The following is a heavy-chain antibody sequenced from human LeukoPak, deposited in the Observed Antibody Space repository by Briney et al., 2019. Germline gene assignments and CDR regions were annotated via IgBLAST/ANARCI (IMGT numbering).Heavy chain of an antibody. J-gene: IGHJ5*02. D-gene: IGHD3-22*01. Sequence: SETLSLTCTVSGGSISTYYWNWIRQPPGKGLEWIGYIYYSGSIDYNPSLKSRVTISVDTSKNQFSLKLSSVTASDTAVYYCVRDFYDTTGYYRFDPWGQGTLVTVSS. CDR3: VRDFYDTTGYYRFDP. V-gene: IGHV4-59*01. CDR1: GGSISTYY. CDR2: IYYSGSI.